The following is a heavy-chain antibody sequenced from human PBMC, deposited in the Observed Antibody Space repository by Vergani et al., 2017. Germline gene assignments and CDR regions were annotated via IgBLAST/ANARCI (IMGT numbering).Heavy chain of an antibody. CDR3: ARDLKEAGGAFDI. Sequence: QVQLQESGPGLVKPSETLSLTCPVSGGSISSYYWSWIRQPPGKGLEWIGYIYYSGSTNYNPSLKSRVTISVDTSKNQFSLKLSSVTAADTVVYYCARDLKEAGGAFDIWGQGTMVTVSS. V-gene: IGHV4-59*01. CDR1: GGSISSYY. J-gene: IGHJ3*02. CDR2: IYYSGST. D-gene: IGHD6-13*01.